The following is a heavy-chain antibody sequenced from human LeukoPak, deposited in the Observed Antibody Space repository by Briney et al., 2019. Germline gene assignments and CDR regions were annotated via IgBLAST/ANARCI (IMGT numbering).Heavy chain of an antibody. CDR2: ISGSGENT. Sequence: GGSRRLSCAASGFTFSSYAMSWVRQAPGKGLEWVSAISGSGENTNYADSVKGRFTMSRDNSRNMLYLQMNSLRDEDTAKYYCAKTVSGSYSYQGGDYWGQGTLVTVSS. V-gene: IGHV3-23*01. J-gene: IGHJ4*02. CDR1: GFTFSSYA. CDR3: AKTVSGSYSYQGGDY. D-gene: IGHD3-16*02.